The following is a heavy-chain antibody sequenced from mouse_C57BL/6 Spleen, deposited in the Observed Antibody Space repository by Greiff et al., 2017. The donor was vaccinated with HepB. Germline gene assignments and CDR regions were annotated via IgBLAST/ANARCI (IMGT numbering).Heavy chain of an antibody. CDR1: GFTFSDYG. Sequence: VQLKESGGGLVKPGGSLKLSCAASGFTFSDYGMHWVRQAPEKGLEWVAYISSGSSTIYYADTVKGRFTISRDNAKNTLFLQMTSLRSEDTAMYYCARPDSNSWFAYWGQGTLVTVSA. CDR3: ARPDSNSWFAY. D-gene: IGHD2-5*01. V-gene: IGHV5-17*01. CDR2: ISSGSSTI. J-gene: IGHJ3*01.